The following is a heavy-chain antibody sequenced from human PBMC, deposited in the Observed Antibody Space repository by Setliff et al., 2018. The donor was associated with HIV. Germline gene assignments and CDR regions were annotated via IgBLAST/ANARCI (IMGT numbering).Heavy chain of an antibody. CDR2: IVPVLNRA. CDR3: ARKAGTTLHYHYYYMDV. D-gene: IGHD1-7*01. Sequence: SVKVSCKASGGTFRTYGVSWVRLAPGQGLEWMGGIVPVLNRADYAQRFHGRVTITADESTNTVYMELRSLTPEGTAIYYCARKAGTTLHYHYYYMDVWGKGTTVTVSS. V-gene: IGHV1-69*10. CDR1: GGTFRTYG. J-gene: IGHJ6*03.